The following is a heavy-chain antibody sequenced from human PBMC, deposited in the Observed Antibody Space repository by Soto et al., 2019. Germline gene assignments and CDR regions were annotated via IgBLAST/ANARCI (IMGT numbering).Heavy chain of an antibody. CDR1: GVSITSDDYY. V-gene: IGHV4-30-2*06. D-gene: IGHD1-26*01. Sequence: PSETLSLTCNVSGVSITSDDYYWSWIRQSPGKGLEWIGYIYHSESSSYNPSLKSRVTMSVDRSKNQFSLKLSSVTAADTAVYYCARDDMGRYLDSWGQGTLVTVSS. CDR3: ARDDMGRYLDS. J-gene: IGHJ4*02. CDR2: IYHSESS.